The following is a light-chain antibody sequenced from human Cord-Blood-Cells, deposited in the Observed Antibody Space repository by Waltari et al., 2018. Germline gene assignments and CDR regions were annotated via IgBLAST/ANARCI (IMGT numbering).Light chain of an antibody. V-gene: IGKV4-1*01. J-gene: IGKJ1*01. CDR3: QQYYSTPRT. CDR1: RSVLYNSNNKNY. CDR2: WAA. Sequence: DIVMTQSPDSLAVSLGERATINCKSSRSVLYNSNNKNYLACYQQKPGQPPKLLIYWAATRESGVPDRFSGSGSGTDFTLTISSLQAEDVAVYYCQQYYSTPRTFGQGTKVEIK.